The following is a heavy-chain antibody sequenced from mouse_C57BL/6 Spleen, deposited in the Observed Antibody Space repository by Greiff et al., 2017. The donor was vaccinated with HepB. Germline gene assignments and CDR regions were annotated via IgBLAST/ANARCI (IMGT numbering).Heavy chain of an antibody. CDR2: IDPEDGDT. CDR3: TTRDYGSSAAY. Sequence: VQLKQSGAELVRPGASVKLSCTASGFNIKDYYMHWVKQRPEQGLEWIGRIDPEDGDTEYAPKFQGKATMTADTSSNTAYLQLSSLTSEDTAVYYCTTRDYGSSAAYWGQGTLVTVSA. V-gene: IGHV14-1*01. CDR1: GFNIKDYY. D-gene: IGHD1-1*01. J-gene: IGHJ3*01.